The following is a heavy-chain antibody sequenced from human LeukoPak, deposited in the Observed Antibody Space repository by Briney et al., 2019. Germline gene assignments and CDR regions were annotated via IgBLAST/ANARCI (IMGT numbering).Heavy chain of an antibody. CDR1: GFTFSSYS. Sequence: PGGSLRLSCAASGFTFSSYSMNWVRQAPGKGLEWVSSISSSSSYIYYADSVKGRFTISRDNAKNSLCLQMNSLRAEDTAVYYCARDGGSGRPIDYWGQGTLVTVSS. CDR3: ARDGGSGRPIDY. V-gene: IGHV3-21*01. J-gene: IGHJ4*02. CDR2: ISSSSSYI. D-gene: IGHD3-10*01.